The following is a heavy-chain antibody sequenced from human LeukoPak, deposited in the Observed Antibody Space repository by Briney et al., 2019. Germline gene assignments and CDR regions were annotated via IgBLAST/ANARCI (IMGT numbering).Heavy chain of an antibody. J-gene: IGHJ4*02. CDR3: ARGGLYFDY. Sequence: SETLSLTCTVSGGSISSSSYYWGWIRQPPGKGLEWIGSIYYSGSTYYNPSLKSRVTISVDTSKNQFSLKPSSVTAADTAVYYCARGGLYFDYWGQGTLVTVSS. CDR1: GGSISSSSYY. CDR2: IYYSGST. D-gene: IGHD3-16*01. V-gene: IGHV4-39*01.